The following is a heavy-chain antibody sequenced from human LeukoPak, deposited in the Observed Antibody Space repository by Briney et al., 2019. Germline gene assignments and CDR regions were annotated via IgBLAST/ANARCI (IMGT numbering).Heavy chain of an antibody. V-gene: IGHV4-59*01. D-gene: IGHD1-14*01. CDR3: ATGVHGDYFDY. CDR2: IYYSGST. Sequence: SETLSLTCTVSGGSISSYYWSWIRQPPGKGLEWIGYIYYSGSTNYNPSLKSRVTISVDTSKNQFSLKLSSVTAEDTAVYYCATGVHGDYFDYWGQGTLVTVSS. CDR1: GGSISSYY. J-gene: IGHJ4*02.